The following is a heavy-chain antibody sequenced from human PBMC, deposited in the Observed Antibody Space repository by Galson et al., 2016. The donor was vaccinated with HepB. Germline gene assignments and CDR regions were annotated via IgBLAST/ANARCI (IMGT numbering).Heavy chain of an antibody. CDR3: ARDAGGRWYPYNWFDP. D-gene: IGHD6-13*01. CDR2: ISSSSSYM. CDR1: GFTFRTYS. V-gene: IGHV3-21*01. J-gene: IGHJ5*02. Sequence: SLRLSCAASGFTFRTYSMNWARQAPGKGLEWVSSISSSSSYMYYADSVKGRFTISRDNAKNSLYLQMNSLRAEDTAVYYCARDAGGRWYPYNWFDPWGQGTLVTVSS.